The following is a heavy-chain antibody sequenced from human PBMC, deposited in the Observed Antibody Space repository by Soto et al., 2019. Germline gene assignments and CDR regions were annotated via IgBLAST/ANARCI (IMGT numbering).Heavy chain of an antibody. CDR1: GFTFSSYS. V-gene: IGHV3-21*01. Sequence: GGSLRLSCAASGFTFSSYSMNWVRQAPGKGLEWVSSISSSSSYIYYADSVKGRFTISRDNAKNSLYLQMNSLRAEDTAVYYCANIALGYCSGGSCYPHYYYYGMDVWGQGTTVPVSS. CDR2: ISSSSSYI. CDR3: ANIALGYCSGGSCYPHYYYYGMDV. D-gene: IGHD2-15*01. J-gene: IGHJ6*02.